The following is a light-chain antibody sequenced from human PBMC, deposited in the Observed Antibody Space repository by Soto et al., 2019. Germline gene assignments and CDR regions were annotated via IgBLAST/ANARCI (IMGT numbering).Light chain of an antibody. CDR2: EVN. V-gene: IGLV2-8*01. CDR3: SSYAGSNIYVV. Sequence: QSALTQPPSASGSPGQSVTISCTGTSSDVGGYNYVSWYQHHPGKAPKLMLYEVNTRPSGVPDRFSGSKSGNTASLTVSGLQDEDEADYYCSSYAGSNIYVVFGGGTKLTVL. CDR1: SSDVGGYNY. J-gene: IGLJ3*02.